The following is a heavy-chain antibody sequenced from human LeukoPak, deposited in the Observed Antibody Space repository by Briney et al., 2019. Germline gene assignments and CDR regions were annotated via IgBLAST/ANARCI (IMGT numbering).Heavy chain of an antibody. Sequence: PSETLSLTCTVSGGSVSSGSYYWRWIRQPPGKGLEWIGYIYYSGSTYYNPSLKSRVTISADTSRNQFSLKLSSVTAADTAVYYCARGLTTVTNSLHFDYWGQGTLVTISS. CDR1: GGSVSSGSYY. V-gene: IGHV4-61*01. D-gene: IGHD4-17*01. CDR3: ARGLTTVTNSLHFDY. CDR2: IYYSGST. J-gene: IGHJ4*02.